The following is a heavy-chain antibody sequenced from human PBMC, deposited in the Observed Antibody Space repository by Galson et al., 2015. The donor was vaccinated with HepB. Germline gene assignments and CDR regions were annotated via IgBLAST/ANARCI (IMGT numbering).Heavy chain of an antibody. CDR3: ARDVYTNNRYEGNGMDV. J-gene: IGHJ6*02. CDR1: GFSLNTSGMR. Sequence: PALVKPTQTLTLTCTFSGFSLNTSGMRVSWIRQPPGKALEWLAHIDWDDDKFYSTSLKTRLTISKDTSKNQVVLIMTNMDPVDTATYYCARDVYTNNRYEGNGMDVWGQGTKVTVSS. CDR2: IDWDDDK. D-gene: IGHD3-16*01. V-gene: IGHV2-70*04.